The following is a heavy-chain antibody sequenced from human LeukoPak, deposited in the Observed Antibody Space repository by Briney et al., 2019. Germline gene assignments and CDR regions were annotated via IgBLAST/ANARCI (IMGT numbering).Heavy chain of an antibody. J-gene: IGHJ4*02. D-gene: IGHD3-3*01. CDR1: GYTFTSYY. V-gene: IGHV1-69*13. CDR3: ARDHDFWSGYPLYYFDY. CDR2: IIPIFGTA. Sequence: SVKVSCKASGYTFTSYYMHWVRQAPGQGLEWMGGIIPIFGTANYAQKFQGRVTITADESTSTAYMELSGLRSEDTAVYYCARDHDFWSGYPLYYFDYWGQGTLVTVSS.